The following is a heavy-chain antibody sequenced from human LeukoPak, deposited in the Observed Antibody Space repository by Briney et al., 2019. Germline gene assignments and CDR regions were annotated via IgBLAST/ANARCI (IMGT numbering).Heavy chain of an antibody. V-gene: IGHV4-39*02. CDR3: ARDPDYSTDYYYYMDV. J-gene: IGHJ6*03. CDR1: GGSISSSSYY. CDR2: IYYSGST. Sequence: SETLSLTCTVSGGSISSSSYYWGWIRQPPGKGLEWIGSIYYSGSTYYNTSLKSRVTISVDTSKNQFSLKLSSVTAADTAVYYCARDPDYSTDYYYYMDVWGKGTTVTVSS. D-gene: IGHD4-11*01.